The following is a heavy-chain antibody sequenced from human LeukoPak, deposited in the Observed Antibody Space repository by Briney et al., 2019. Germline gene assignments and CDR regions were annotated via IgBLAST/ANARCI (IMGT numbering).Heavy chain of an antibody. CDR3: AREQRGEVYFDY. D-gene: IGHD3-10*01. CDR1: GFTFSSHA. J-gene: IGHJ4*02. Sequence: GTSLRLSCAASGFTFSSHATHWVRQAPGKGLEWVAVMSYDGSHEYYADSVKGRFIISRDNSKKTLFLQMHSLRPEDTAVYYCAREQRGEVYFDYWGQGTLVTVSS. V-gene: IGHV3-30*04. CDR2: MSYDGSHE.